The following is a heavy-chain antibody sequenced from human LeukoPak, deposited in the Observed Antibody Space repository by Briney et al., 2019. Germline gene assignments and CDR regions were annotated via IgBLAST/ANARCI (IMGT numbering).Heavy chain of an antibody. D-gene: IGHD4-17*01. CDR1: GGSISSSSYY. V-gene: IGHV4-39*07. CDR3: ARVYGDYLAN. CDR2: IYHSGST. J-gene: IGHJ4*02. Sequence: ETLSLTCTVSGGSISSSSYYWGWIRQPPGKGLEWIGEIYHSGSTNYNPSLKSRVTISVDKSKNQFSLKLSSVTAADTAVYYCARVYGDYLANWGQGTLVTVSS.